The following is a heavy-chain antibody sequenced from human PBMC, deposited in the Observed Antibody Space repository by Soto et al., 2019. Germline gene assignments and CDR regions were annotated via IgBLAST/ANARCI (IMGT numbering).Heavy chain of an antibody. Sequence: KGLERVTVISYDGSNKYYEDSVKGRFTISRDNSKNTLYLQMNSLRAEDTAVYYCAILDHRTLRSFRDV. CDR2: ISYDGSNK. CDR3: AILDHRTLRSFRDV. V-gene: IGHV3-30*03. J-gene: IGHJ6*01. D-gene: IGHD1-1*01.